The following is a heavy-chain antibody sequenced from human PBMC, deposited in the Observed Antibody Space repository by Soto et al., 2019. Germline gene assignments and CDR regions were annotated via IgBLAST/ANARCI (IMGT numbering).Heavy chain of an antibody. J-gene: IGHJ4*02. D-gene: IGHD6-19*01. CDR2: IWYDGSNK. CDR1: GFTFSSYG. V-gene: IGHV3-33*01. Sequence: QVQLVESGGGVVQPGRSLRLSCAASGFTFSSYGMHWVRQAPGKGLEWVAVIWYDGSNKYYADSVKGRFTISRDNSKNTLYLQMNSLRAEDTAVYYCAREMHSSGWSNFDYWGQGTLVTVSS. CDR3: AREMHSSGWSNFDY.